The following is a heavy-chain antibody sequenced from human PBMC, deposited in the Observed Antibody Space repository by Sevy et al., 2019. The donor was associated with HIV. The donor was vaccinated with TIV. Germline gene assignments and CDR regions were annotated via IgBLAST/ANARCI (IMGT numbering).Heavy chain of an antibody. J-gene: IGHJ6*02. D-gene: IGHD6-6*01. CDR1: GYSFTNYG. CDR3: ARTQGAARPWGLDV. CDR2: ISVYKGNI. V-gene: IGHV1-18*01. Sequence: ASVKVPCKASGYSFTNYGISWVRQAPGQGLEWMGWISVYKGNIEYTQNFQGRVTMTSDPSASTAYMELMSLRSDDTAVYYCARTQGAARPWGLDVWGQGTTVTVSS.